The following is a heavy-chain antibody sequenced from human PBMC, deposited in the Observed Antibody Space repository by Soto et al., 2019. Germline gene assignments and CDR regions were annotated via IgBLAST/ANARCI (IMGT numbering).Heavy chain of an antibody. CDR1: GASISSYY. V-gene: IGHV4-59*01. Sequence: SETLSLTCTVSGASISSYYWSWSRQPPGKGLEWVGFIFHSGSTNCNPSLKSRVTFSVDTSKNQFSLKLTSVTAADTAVYYCARDQNGSPHFDYWGQGILVTVSS. D-gene: IGHD1-26*01. J-gene: IGHJ4*01. CDR3: ARDQNGSPHFDY. CDR2: IFHSGST.